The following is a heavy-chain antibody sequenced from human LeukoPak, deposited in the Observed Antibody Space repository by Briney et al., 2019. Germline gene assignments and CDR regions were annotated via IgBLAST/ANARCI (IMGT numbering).Heavy chain of an antibody. V-gene: IGHV3-23*01. J-gene: IGHJ4*02. D-gene: IGHD4-23*01. CDR1: GFTFSSYA. CDR2: ISGGVGTT. CDR3: AKDLGSVVTPPSLDY. Sequence: GGSLRLSCAASGFTFSSYAMSWVRQAPGKGLEWVSAISGGVGTTYYADSVKGRFTISRDNSKNTLYLQMNSLRAEDTAVYYCAKDLGSVVTPPSLDYWGQGTLVTVSS.